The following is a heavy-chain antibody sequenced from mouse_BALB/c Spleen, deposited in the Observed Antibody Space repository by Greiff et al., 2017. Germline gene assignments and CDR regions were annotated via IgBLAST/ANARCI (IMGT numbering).Heavy chain of an antibody. CDR1: GFTFTDYY. V-gene: IGHV7-3*02. CDR2: IRNKANGYTT. J-gene: IGHJ2*01. CDR3: ARDNRRDGSYYFDY. D-gene: IGHD3-2*01. Sequence: EVQLVESGGGLVQPGGSLRLSCAPSGFTFTDYYMSWVRQPPGKALEWLGFIRNKANGYTTEYSASVKGRFTISRDNSQSILYLQMNTLRAEDSATYYCARDNRRDGSYYFDYWGQGTTLTVSS.